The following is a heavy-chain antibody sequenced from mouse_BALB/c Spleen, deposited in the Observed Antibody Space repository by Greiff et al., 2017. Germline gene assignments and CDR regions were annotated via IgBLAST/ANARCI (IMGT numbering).Heavy chain of an antibody. CDR3: ARGGNDGYYVRYFDY. V-gene: IGHV1-14*01. CDR2: INPYNDGT. CDR1: GYTFTSYV. D-gene: IGHD2-3*01. Sequence: VQLQQSGPELVKPGASVKMSCKASGYTFTSYVMHWVKQKPGQGLEWIGYINPYNDGTKYNEKFKGKATLTSDKSSSTAYMELSSLTSEDSAVYYCARGGNDGYYVRYFDYWGQGTTLTVSS. J-gene: IGHJ2*01.